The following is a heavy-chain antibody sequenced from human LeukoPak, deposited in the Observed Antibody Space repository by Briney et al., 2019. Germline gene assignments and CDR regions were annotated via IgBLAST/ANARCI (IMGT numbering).Heavy chain of an antibody. J-gene: IGHJ6*03. V-gene: IGHV3-21*01. CDR1: GFTFSSYS. Sequence: GGSLRLSCAASGFTFSSYSMNWVRQAPGKGLEWVSSISSSSSYIYYADSVKGRFTISRDNSKNTLYLQMNSLRAEDTAVYYCARDVSSGWYYYYYYYMDVWGKGTTVTVSS. D-gene: IGHD6-19*01. CDR3: ARDVSSGWYYYYYYYMDV. CDR2: ISSSSSYI.